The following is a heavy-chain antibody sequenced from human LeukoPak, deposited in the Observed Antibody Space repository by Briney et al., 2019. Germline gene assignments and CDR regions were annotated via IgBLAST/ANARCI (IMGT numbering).Heavy chain of an antibody. Sequence: GGSLRLSCAASGFTFSRYAMSWVRQAPGKGLEWVSTISDSGGATYYADSVKGPFTISRDNSKNTLYLQMNSLRAEDTAVYYCANLLAAYGGYFDYWGQGTLVTVSS. CDR2: ISDSGGAT. D-gene: IGHD6-13*01. CDR3: ANLLAAYGGYFDY. J-gene: IGHJ4*02. CDR1: GFTFSRYA. V-gene: IGHV3-23*01.